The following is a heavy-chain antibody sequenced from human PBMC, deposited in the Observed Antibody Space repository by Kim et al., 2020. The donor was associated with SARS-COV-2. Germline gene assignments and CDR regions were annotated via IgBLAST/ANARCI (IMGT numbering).Heavy chain of an antibody. D-gene: IGHD2-2*03. CDR3: AKEDGYCSSTSCPHLLYYYYYVMDV. CDR1: GFTFSSYA. J-gene: IGHJ6*02. CDR2: IWYDGSNK. Sequence: GGSLRLSCAASGFTFSSYAMHWVRQAPGKGLEWVAVIWYDGSNKYYADSVKGRFTISRDNSKNTLYLQMNSLRAEDTAVYYCAKEDGYCSSTSCPHLLYYYYYVMDVWGQGTTVTVSS. V-gene: IGHV3-33*06.